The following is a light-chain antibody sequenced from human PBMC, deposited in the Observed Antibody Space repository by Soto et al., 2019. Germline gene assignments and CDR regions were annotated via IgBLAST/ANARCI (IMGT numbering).Light chain of an antibody. Sequence: QSALTQPASVSASPGQSITISCAGTSSDVGRFNYVSWYQQYPGKAPKLIIYDVVKRPSGISNRFPGSKSGNTASLTISGLQAEDEADYYCTSYATVSTLYVFGTGTKVTVL. V-gene: IGLV2-14*03. CDR2: DVV. CDR3: TSYATVSTLYV. J-gene: IGLJ1*01. CDR1: SSDVGRFNY.